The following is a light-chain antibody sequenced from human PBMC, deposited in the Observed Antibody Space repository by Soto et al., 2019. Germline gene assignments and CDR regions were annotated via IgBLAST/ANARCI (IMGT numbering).Light chain of an antibody. CDR3: QQLNSFPIT. CDR2: AAS. Sequence: DIQLTQSPSFLSASVGDRVTITCRASQGISSYLAWYQQKPGKAPKLLIYAASTLQSGVPSRFSGSGSGTEFTLTISSLQPEDFETSYCQQLNSFPITFGQGTRLEIK. J-gene: IGKJ5*01. CDR1: QGISSY. V-gene: IGKV1-9*01.